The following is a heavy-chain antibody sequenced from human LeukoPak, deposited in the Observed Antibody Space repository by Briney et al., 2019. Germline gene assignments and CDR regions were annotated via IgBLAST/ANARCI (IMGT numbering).Heavy chain of an antibody. J-gene: IGHJ4*02. D-gene: IGHD3-10*01. Sequence: GGSLRLSCAASGFTFSSYGMHWVRQAPGKGLEWVAVIWYDGSNKYYADSVRGRFTISRDNSKNTLYLQMNSLRAEDTAVYYCARGDTMVRGDEDFDYWGQGTLVTVSS. CDR3: ARGDTMVRGDEDFDY. V-gene: IGHV3-33*08. CDR2: IWYDGSNK. CDR1: GFTFSSYG.